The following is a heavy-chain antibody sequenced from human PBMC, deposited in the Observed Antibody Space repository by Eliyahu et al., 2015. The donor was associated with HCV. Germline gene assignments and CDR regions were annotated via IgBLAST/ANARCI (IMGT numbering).Heavy chain of an antibody. CDR3: TRVSYDYVWGSYRFLIDY. Sequence: EVQLVESGGGLVQPGRSLRLSCTASGFTFGDYGMSWVRQAPGKGLEWVGFIRSKAYGGTTEYAASVKGRFTISRDDSKSFAYLQMNSLKTEDTAVYYCTRVSYDYVWGSYRFLIDYWGQGTLVTVSS. CDR1: GFTFGDYG. J-gene: IGHJ4*02. D-gene: IGHD3-16*02. CDR2: IRSKAYGGTT. V-gene: IGHV3-49*04.